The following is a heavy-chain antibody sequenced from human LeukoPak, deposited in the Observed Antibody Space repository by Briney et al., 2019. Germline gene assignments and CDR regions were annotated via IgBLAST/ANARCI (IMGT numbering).Heavy chain of an antibody. Sequence: PGGSLRLSCAASGFTFSSYNMNWVRQAPGKGLVWVSRINSDGSSTSYADSVKGRFTISRDNAKNSLYLQMNSLRAEDTAVYYCARGKYDSSGYYPAFDIWGQGTMVTVSS. J-gene: IGHJ3*02. V-gene: IGHV3-74*01. D-gene: IGHD3-22*01. CDR3: ARGKYDSSGYYPAFDI. CDR1: GFTFSSYN. CDR2: INSDGSST.